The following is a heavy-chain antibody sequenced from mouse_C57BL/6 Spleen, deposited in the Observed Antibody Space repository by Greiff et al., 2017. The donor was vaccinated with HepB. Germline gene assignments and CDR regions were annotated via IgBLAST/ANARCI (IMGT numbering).Heavy chain of an antibody. CDR1: GYTFTDYE. V-gene: IGHV1-15*01. Sequence: VQLQQSGAELVRPGASVTLSCKASGYTFTDYEMHWVKQTPVHGLEWIGAIDPETGGTAYNQKFKGKAILTADKSSSTAYMELRSLTSEDSDVYYCTRWGSGFDYWGQGTTLTVSS. CDR2: IDPETGGT. D-gene: IGHD4-1*01. J-gene: IGHJ2*01. CDR3: TRWGSGFDY.